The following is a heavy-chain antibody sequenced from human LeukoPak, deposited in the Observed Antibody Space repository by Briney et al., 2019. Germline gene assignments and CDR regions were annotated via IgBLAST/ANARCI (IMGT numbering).Heavy chain of an antibody. CDR2: IYYSGST. CDR3: ARERAVAGTNWFDP. D-gene: IGHD6-19*01. CDR1: GGSISSSSYY. J-gene: IGHJ5*02. V-gene: IGHV4-39*07. Sequence: PSETLSLTCTVSGGSISSSSYYWGWIRQPPGKGLEWIAGIYYSGSTYYNPSLKSRVTISVDTSKNQFSLKLSSVTAADTAVYYCARERAVAGTNWFDPWGQGTLVTVSS.